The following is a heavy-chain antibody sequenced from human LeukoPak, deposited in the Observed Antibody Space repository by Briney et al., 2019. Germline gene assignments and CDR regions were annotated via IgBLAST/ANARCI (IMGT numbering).Heavy chain of an antibody. V-gene: IGHV3-30-3*01. D-gene: IGHD2-2*01. J-gene: IGHJ3*02. CDR3: ARAPLVAGSTGQLLLVDI. CDR1: GFTFSSYA. CDR2: ISYDGSNK. Sequence: GRSLRLSCAASGFTFSSYAIHWVRQAPGKGLEWVAVISYDGSNKYYADSVKGRFTISRDNSKNTLYLQMNSLRAEDTAVYYCARAPLVAGSTGQLLLVDIWGQGTIVTVSS.